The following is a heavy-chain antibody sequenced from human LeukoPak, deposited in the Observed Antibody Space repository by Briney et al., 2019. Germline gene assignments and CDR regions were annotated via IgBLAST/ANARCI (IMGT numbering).Heavy chain of an antibody. Sequence: GGSLRLSCAASGFTFSNYAMHWVRQGLVKGLESMAVVSHDGIQTYYADSVKGRFTISRDNAKNSLFLQMNSLRAEDTAVYYCSRGHFYGMDVWGQGTTVTVSS. V-gene: IGHV3-30-3*01. CDR3: SRGHFYGMDV. J-gene: IGHJ6*02. CDR2: VSHDGIQT. CDR1: GFTFSNYA.